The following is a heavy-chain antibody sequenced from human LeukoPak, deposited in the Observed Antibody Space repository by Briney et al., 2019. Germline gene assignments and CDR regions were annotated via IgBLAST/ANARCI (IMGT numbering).Heavy chain of an antibody. CDR2: IYHSGKP. D-gene: IGHD1-14*01. V-gene: IGHV4-31*03. J-gene: IGHJ3*02. CDR1: GGXISSDDYY. Sequence: SETLSLTCTVSGGXISSDDYYWSWIRQHPGKGLEWIGYIYHSGKPYYNPSLKSRIIMSIDTSENQFSLKLSSVTAADTAMYYCARVTLTSGAAIDIWGQGTVVTVSS. CDR3: ARVTLTSGAAIDI.